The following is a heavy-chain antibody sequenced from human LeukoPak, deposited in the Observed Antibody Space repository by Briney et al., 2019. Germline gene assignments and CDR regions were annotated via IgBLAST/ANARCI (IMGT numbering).Heavy chain of an antibody. Sequence: ASVKVSCKPSGYNFTNYYMHWVRQAPGHGLEGMGIMNPSGDTTTYAEKFQGRVTMTRDTSTSTVYMELSSLRSEDTAVYYCARGGALRYFEWFSAYWGQGTLVTVSS. D-gene: IGHD3-9*01. J-gene: IGHJ4*02. CDR2: MNPSGDTT. CDR3: ARGGALRYFEWFSAY. CDR1: GYNFTNYY. V-gene: IGHV1-46*01.